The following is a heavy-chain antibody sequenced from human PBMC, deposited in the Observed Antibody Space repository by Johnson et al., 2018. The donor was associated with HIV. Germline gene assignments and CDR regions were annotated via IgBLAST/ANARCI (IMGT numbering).Heavy chain of an antibody. Sequence: VQLVESGGGVVQPGRSLRLSCAASGFTFSSYGMHWVRQAPGRGLEWVAVTSYDGSNKYYADSVKGRFTISRDNSKNTLYLQMNSLRAEDTAVYYCARDSYGDSPTFWGQGTRVTVSS. CDR2: TSYDGSNK. D-gene: IGHD4-17*01. J-gene: IGHJ3*01. CDR1: GFTFSSYG. CDR3: ARDSYGDSPTF. V-gene: IGHV3-30*03.